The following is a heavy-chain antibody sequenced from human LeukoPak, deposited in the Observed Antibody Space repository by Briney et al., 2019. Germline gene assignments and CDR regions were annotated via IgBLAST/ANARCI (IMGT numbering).Heavy chain of an antibody. CDR2: MSYDGGHK. D-gene: IGHD6-6*01. Sequence: PGGTLRLSCAASGFTFSSYAMHWVRQAPGQGLEWVAVMSYDGGHKYYADSVKGRFTISRDNSRNTLYLQMNSLRAEDTALYYCAKGQLVDYGMDFWGQGTTVTVSS. CDR1: GFTFSSYA. CDR3: AKGQLVDYGMDF. V-gene: IGHV3-30*18. J-gene: IGHJ6*02.